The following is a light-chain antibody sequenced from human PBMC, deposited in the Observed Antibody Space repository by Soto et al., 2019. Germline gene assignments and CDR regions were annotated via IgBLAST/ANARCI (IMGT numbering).Light chain of an antibody. Sequence: DIVMTQSPDSLAVSLGERATINCKSSQNILSSSNNKNYLAWYQQKPGQPPKLLISWASTRESGVPDRLSGSGSGTDFSLTISSLQAEDVAVYYCQKYYSAPYTFGQGTKLEIK. CDR3: QKYYSAPYT. J-gene: IGKJ2*01. V-gene: IGKV4-1*01. CDR2: WAS. CDR1: QNILSSSNNKNY.